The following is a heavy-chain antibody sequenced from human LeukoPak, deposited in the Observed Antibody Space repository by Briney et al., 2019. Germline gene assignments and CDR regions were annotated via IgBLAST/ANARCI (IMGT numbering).Heavy chain of an antibody. Sequence: VASVKVSCKASGYTFTSYYMHWVRQAPGQGLEWMGIINPSGGSTSYAQKFQGRVTMTRDMSTSTVYMELSSLRSEDTAVYYCAVERFSGVGDYFPLDYWGQGTLVTVSS. CDR1: GYTFTSYY. V-gene: IGHV1-46*01. J-gene: IGHJ4*02. CDR3: AVERFSGVGDYFPLDY. D-gene: IGHD4-17*01. CDR2: INPSGGST.